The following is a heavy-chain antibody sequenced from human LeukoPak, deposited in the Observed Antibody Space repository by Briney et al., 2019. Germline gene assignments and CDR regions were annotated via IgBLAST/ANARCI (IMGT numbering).Heavy chain of an antibody. V-gene: IGHV1-2*02. CDR2: INPNSGGT. CDR1: GYTFTGYY. J-gene: IGHJ4*02. Sequence: ASVKVSCKASGYTFTGYYMHWVRHAPGQGLEWMGWINPNSGGTNYAQKFQGRVTMTRDTSISTAYMELSRLRSDDTAVYYCARELNQAAAGNDYWGQGTLVTVSS. D-gene: IGHD6-13*01. CDR3: ARELNQAAAGNDY.